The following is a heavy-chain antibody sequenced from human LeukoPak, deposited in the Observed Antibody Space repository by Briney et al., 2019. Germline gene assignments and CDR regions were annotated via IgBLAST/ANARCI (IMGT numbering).Heavy chain of an antibody. CDR1: GFTFSDAW. D-gene: IGHD3-22*01. CDR3: ARVNPTNSGFYAY. Sequence: KPGGSLRLSCAASGFTFSDAWMTWIRQAPGKGLEWLSYISGSSSNTNYADSVQGRFTISRDNAKNSLYLQMNSLRAEDTAVYYCARVNPTNSGFYAYWGQGTLVTVSS. CDR2: ISGSSSNT. J-gene: IGHJ4*02. V-gene: IGHV3-11*06.